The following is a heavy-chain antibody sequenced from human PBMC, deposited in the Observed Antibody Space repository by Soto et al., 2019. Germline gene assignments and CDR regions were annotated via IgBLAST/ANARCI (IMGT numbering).Heavy chain of an antibody. CDR3: SYDTFGEKDC. D-gene: IGHD3-9*01. CDR2: VNPDGTIT. V-gene: IGHV3-74*01. Sequence: PGASLSLSCAAAGYTFTHYWMHWVRQAPGKGLVWVSRVNPDGTITTYADSVKGRFTISRDNAKNTLYLQMNSLGVEDTALDYSSYDTFGEKDCWGQGNPVTVAS. J-gene: IGHJ4*02. CDR1: GYTFTHYW.